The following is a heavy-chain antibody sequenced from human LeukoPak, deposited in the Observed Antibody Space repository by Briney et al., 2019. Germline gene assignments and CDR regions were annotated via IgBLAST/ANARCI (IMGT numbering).Heavy chain of an antibody. D-gene: IGHD1-26*01. Sequence: PGGSLRLSCAPSGFTLSSYAMHWVRQAPGEGLEWVAVISYDGSNKYYADSVKGRFTISRDNSKNTLYLQMNSLRAEDTAVYYCARDFSGSYEEGYYFDYWGQGTLVTVSS. CDR3: ARDFSGSYEEGYYFDY. CDR2: ISYDGSNK. CDR1: GFTLSSYA. V-gene: IGHV3-30-3*01. J-gene: IGHJ4*02.